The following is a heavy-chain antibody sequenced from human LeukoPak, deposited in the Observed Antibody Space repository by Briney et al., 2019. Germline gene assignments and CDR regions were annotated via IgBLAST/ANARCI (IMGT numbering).Heavy chain of an antibody. D-gene: IGHD3-16*01. CDR3: ARGNLRGDDAFDI. Sequence: PSETLSLTCTVSGGSISSYYWSWIRQPPGKGLEWIGYIYYSGSTNYNPSLKSRVTISVDTSKNQFSLKLSSVTAADTAVYYCARGNLRGDDAFDIWGQGTMVTVSS. CDR1: GGSISSYY. CDR2: IYYSGST. V-gene: IGHV4-59*01. J-gene: IGHJ3*02.